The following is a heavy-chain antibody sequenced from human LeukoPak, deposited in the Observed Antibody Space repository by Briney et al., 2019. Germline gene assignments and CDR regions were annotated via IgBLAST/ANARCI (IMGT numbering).Heavy chain of an antibody. CDR3: ARDSCSSTSCFDY. J-gene: IGHJ4*02. D-gene: IGHD2-2*01. Sequence: GGSLRLSCAASGFTFSSYSMNWVRQAPGEGLEWVSYISSSSSTIYYADSVKGRFTISRDNAKNSLYLQMNSLRAEDTAVYYCARDSCSSTSCFDYWGQGTLVTVSS. CDR2: ISSSSSTI. CDR1: GFTFSSYS. V-gene: IGHV3-48*01.